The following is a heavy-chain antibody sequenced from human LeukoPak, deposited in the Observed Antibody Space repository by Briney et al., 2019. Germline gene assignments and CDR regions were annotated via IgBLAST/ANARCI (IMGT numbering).Heavy chain of an antibody. CDR1: GYTFTGYY. CDR3: ARPSSSGWIYFDY. V-gene: IGHV1-2*06. J-gene: IGHJ4*02. CDR2: INPNSGGT. Sequence: ASVKVSCKASGYTFTGYYMHWVRQAPGQGLEWMGRINPNSGGTNYAQKFQGRVTMTRDTSISTAYMELSRLRSDDTAAYYCARPSSSGWIYFDYWGQGTLVTVSS. D-gene: IGHD6-19*01.